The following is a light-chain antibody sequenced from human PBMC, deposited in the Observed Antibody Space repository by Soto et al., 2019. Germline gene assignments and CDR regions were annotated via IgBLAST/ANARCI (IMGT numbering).Light chain of an antibody. CDR2: GAS. J-gene: IGKJ5*01. CDR3: QNHDNWPPFT. CDR1: QSISTN. V-gene: IGKV3-15*01. Sequence: EIVMTQSPATLSVSPGERATLSCRASQSISTNLAWYQQKPGQAPRLLIYGASTRATGIPAKFSGSGCGTEFTLTISGLQSEDFAVYYCQNHDNWPPFTFGQGTRLEIK.